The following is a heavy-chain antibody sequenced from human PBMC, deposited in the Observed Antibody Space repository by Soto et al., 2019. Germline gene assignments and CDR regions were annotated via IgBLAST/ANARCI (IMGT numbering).Heavy chain of an antibody. CDR3: ARAALQDDGFDI. V-gene: IGHV1-18*01. Sequence: QVPLVQSGAEVKKPGASVKVSCKASGYTFTSYGITWVRQAPGQGLEWMGWISAYNGNTNYAQKPQGRVTMTTDASTSTAYIELRTLISADTAVDYCARAALQDDGFDIWGQGTMVTVSS. CDR1: GYTFTSYG. J-gene: IGHJ3*02. CDR2: ISAYNGNT.